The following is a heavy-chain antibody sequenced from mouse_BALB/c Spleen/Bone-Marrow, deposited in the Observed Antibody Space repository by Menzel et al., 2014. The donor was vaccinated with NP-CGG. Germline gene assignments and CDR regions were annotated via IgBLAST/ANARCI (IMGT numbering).Heavy chain of an antibody. D-gene: IGHD1-1*01. Sequence: EVQGVESGGGLVKPGGSLKLSCAASGFTFSDYYMYWVRQTPEKRLEWVATISDGGSYTYYPDSVKGRFTISRGNAKNNLYLQMSSLKSEDTAMYYCARGSSYFDYWGQGTTLTVSS. J-gene: IGHJ2*01. V-gene: IGHV5-4*02. CDR2: ISDGGSYT. CDR1: GFTFSDYY. CDR3: ARGSSYFDY.